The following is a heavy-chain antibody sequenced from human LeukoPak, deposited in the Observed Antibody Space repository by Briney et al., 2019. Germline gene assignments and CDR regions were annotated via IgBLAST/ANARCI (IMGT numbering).Heavy chain of an antibody. CDR3: AREYCSGGSCSDY. CDR2: ISSSSSYI. J-gene: IGHJ4*02. Sequence: GGSLRLSCAASGFTFSSYSMNWVRQAPGKGLEWVSSISSSSSYIYYAASVKGRFTTSRDNAKNSLYLQMNSLRAEDTAVYYCAREYCSGGSCSDYWGQGTLVTVSS. D-gene: IGHD2-15*01. CDR1: GFTFSSYS. V-gene: IGHV3-21*01.